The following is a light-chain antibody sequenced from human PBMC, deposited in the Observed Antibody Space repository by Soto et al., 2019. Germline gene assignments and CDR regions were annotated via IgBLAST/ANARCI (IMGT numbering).Light chain of an antibody. CDR2: AAS. Sequence: DIQMTQSPSSLSASGGDRVTVPCRASQSISTYVNWYQHKPGKAPKVVIYAASTLPSGVPSRFSGSVSGTDFTLTINNLQPDDIATYYCQQNYRAPWTFGQGTKVEVK. J-gene: IGKJ1*01. V-gene: IGKV1-39*01. CDR3: QQNYRAPWT. CDR1: QSISTY.